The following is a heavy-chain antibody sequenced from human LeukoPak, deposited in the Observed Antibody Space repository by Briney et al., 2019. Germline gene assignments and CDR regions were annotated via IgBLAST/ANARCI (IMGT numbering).Heavy chain of an antibody. Sequence: HPGGSLRLSCAASGFTFSSYAMSWVRQAPGKGLEWVSAISGSGGSTYYADSVKGRFTISRDNSKNTLYLQMNSLRAEDTAVYYRAKDHPGGIGGLILHHWGRGTLVTVSS. CDR3: AKDHPGGIGGLILHH. CDR1: GFTFSSYA. V-gene: IGHV3-23*01. D-gene: IGHD1-14*01. J-gene: IGHJ5*02. CDR2: ISGSGGST.